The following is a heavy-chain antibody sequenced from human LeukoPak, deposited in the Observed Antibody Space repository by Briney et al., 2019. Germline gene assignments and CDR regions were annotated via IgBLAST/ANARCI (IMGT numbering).Heavy chain of an antibody. D-gene: IGHD2/OR15-2a*01. CDR3: ARVPVDGYSTSSDY. V-gene: IGHV3-74*01. J-gene: IGHJ4*02. CDR2: INIDASVT. Sequence: GGSLRLSCAASGFSFTGYWMHWVRQAPGKGLVWISRINIDASVTTYADSVKGRFTISRDNAKKTAYLQMNSLRAEDTAVYYCARVPVDGYSTSSDYWGQGSLVTVSS. CDR1: GFSFTGYW.